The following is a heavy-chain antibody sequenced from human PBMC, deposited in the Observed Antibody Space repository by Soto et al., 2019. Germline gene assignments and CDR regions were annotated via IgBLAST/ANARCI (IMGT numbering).Heavy chain of an antibody. J-gene: IGHJ4*02. CDR2: INPKSGGT. CDR3: ARDLAKGGGSAGFDY. CDR1: GYTFTVYY. Sequence: ASVKVSGKVSGYTFTVYYMHWVRQAPGQGLEWMGWINPKSGGTMYPQKFQGRVTMTWDTSISTAYMALTRLRSDDTAVYYCARDLAKGGGSAGFDYWGKGTLVTISS. V-gene: IGHV1-2*02. D-gene: IGHD1-26*01.